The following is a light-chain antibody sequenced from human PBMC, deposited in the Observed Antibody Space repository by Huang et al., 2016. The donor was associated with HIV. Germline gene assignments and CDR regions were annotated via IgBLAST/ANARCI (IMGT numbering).Light chain of an antibody. CDR2: EAS. Sequence: EIVLTQSPATLSLSPGEGATLSCRASQSIGSYLAWYQQRPGQAPRLLIYEASIRATGSPARFSGRGSGTDFTLTISSLEPEDFAVYYCQQRNNWPLWTFGQGTKVELK. CDR3: QQRNNWPLWT. CDR1: QSIGSY. J-gene: IGKJ1*01. V-gene: IGKV3-11*01.